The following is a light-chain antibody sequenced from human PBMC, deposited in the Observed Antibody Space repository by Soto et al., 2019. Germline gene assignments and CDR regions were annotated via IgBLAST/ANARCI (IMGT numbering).Light chain of an antibody. CDR3: LQDYNFPRT. J-gene: IGKJ1*01. CDR1: QSVLYSSNDKNY. CDR2: DGS. Sequence: DIVMTQSPDSLAVSLGERATINSKSSQSVLYSSNDKNYLAWYQQKPGKAPKLLIYDGSKLQSGVPSRFSGSVSGTDFTLTISSLQPEDFATYYCLQDYNFPRTFGQGTKVDIK. V-gene: IGKV4-1*01.